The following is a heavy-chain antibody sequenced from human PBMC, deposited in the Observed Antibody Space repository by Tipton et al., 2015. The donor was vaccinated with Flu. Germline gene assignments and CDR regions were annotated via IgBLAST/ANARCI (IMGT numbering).Heavy chain of an antibody. CDR1: GYSISSGYY. V-gene: IGHV4-38-2*02. CDR3: ASFISEYNWNYGEGLDY. D-gene: IGHD1-7*01. CDR2: IYHSGST. J-gene: IGHJ4*02. Sequence: TLSLTCTVSGYSISSGYYWGWIRQPPGKGLEWIGSIYHSGSTYYNPSLKSRVTISVDTSKNQFSLKLSSVTAADTAVYYCASFISEYNWNYGEGLDYWGQGTLVTVPS.